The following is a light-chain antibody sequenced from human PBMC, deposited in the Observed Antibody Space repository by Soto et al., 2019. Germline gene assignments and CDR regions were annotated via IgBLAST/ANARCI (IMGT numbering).Light chain of an antibody. J-gene: IGLJ1*01. CDR3: QTWGTGTPYV. V-gene: IGLV4-69*01. Sequence: QLVLTQSPSASASLGASVKLTCTLSSGHSNYAIAWHQQQAEKGPRFLMKLNDDGSHIKGDGIPDRFSGSSSGAERYLTISSLQSEDEADYYCQTWGTGTPYVFGTGTKLTV. CDR1: SGHSNYA. CDR2: LNDDGSH.